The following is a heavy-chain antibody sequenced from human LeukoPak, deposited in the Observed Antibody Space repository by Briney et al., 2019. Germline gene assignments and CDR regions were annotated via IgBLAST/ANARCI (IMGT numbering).Heavy chain of an antibody. CDR2: INENGSEK. D-gene: IGHD4-11*01. CDR1: GFTFTTYW. Sequence: GGSLRLSCAASGFTFTTYWMTWVRQAPGKGLQWVANINENGSEKNYLNSVKGRFTIARDNVKNSLYLQMNSLTAEDTAVYYCATYRRSSLTKQDYWGQGTLVTVSS. CDR3: ATYRRSSLTKQDY. V-gene: IGHV3-7*01. J-gene: IGHJ4*02.